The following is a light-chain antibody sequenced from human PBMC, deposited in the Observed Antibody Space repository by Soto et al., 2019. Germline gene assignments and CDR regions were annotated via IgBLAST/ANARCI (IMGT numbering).Light chain of an antibody. CDR1: SSDVGVYNY. CDR3: SSYTSSSTLFV. Sequence: QSALTQPASVSGSPGQSITISCTGTSSDVGVYNYVSWYQQHPGKAPKLMIYEVNNRPSGVSNRFSGSKSGNTASLTISGLQAEDEADYYCSSYTSSSTLFVFGTGTKVTVL. CDR2: EVN. J-gene: IGLJ1*01. V-gene: IGLV2-14*01.